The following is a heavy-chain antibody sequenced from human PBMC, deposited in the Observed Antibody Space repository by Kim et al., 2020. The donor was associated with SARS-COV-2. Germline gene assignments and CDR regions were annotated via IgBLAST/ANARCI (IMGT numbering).Heavy chain of an antibody. CDR3: ARDRAGPSISGSYYNGGFGFDY. CDR1: GDSVSSNSAA. D-gene: IGHD3-10*01. Sequence: SQTLSLTCAISGDSVSSNSAAWNWIRQSPSRGLEWLGRTYYRSKWYNDYAVSVKSRITINPDTSKNQFSLQLNSVTPEDTAVYYCARDRAGPSISGSYYNGGFGFDYWGQGTLVTVSS. V-gene: IGHV6-1*01. J-gene: IGHJ4*02. CDR2: TYYRSKWYN.